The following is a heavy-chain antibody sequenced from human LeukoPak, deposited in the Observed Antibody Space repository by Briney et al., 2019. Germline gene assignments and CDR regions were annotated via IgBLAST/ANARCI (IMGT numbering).Heavy chain of an antibody. CDR2: INHSGST. CDR3: AREDYDFWSGSYFDY. J-gene: IGHJ4*02. CDR1: GGSFSGYY. Sequence: SETLSLTCAVYGGSFSGYYWSWIRQPPGKGLEWIGEINHSGSTNYNPSLKSRVTISVDTSKNQFSLKLSSVTAADTAVYYCAREDYDFWSGSYFDYWGQGTLVTVSS. V-gene: IGHV4-34*01. D-gene: IGHD3-3*01.